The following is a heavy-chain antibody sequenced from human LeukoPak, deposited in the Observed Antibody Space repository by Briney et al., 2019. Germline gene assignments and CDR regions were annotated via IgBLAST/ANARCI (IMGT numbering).Heavy chain of an antibody. CDR1: GFTFSNYA. CDR3: ARVEGSNWGYYYGMDV. J-gene: IGHJ6*02. Sequence: GGSLRLSCSASGFTFSNYAIHWVRQAPGKGLEYVSAIGTDGGGTYYADSVKGRFTISRDNSKNTLYLQMNSLRAEDTAVYYCARVEGSNWGYYYGMDVWGQGTTVTVSS. CDR2: IGTDGGGT. V-gene: IGHV3-64*04. D-gene: IGHD7-27*01.